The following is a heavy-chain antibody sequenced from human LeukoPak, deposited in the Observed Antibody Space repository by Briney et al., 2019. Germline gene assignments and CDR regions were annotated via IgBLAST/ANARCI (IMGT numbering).Heavy chain of an antibody. V-gene: IGHV1-2*02. Sequence: ASVKVPCKASGYSLPAKFMHWVRQAPGQGLEWMGWINPNNGDTTYTQKFQGRVTMTRDTSISTAYLELSSLTSDDTAVYYCARGQYRYAVDFWGQGTLVTVSS. CDR3: ARGQYRYAVDF. CDR2: INPNNGDT. D-gene: IGHD5-18*01. J-gene: IGHJ4*02. CDR1: GYSLPAKF.